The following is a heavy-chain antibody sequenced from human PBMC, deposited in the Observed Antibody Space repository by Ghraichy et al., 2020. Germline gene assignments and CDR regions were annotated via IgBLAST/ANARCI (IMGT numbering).Heavy chain of an antibody. Sequence: GSLRLSCAASGFSLSSNMMTCVRQAPGKGLEWETNKKTDGSAAALVASVRGRFTVSRDNAKNSMLLHMNSLRADDTAVYYCARWYFDRSSYSWRIDYWGQGTLVTVSS. D-gene: IGHD3-22*01. J-gene: IGHJ4*02. V-gene: IGHV3-7*01. CDR3: ARWYFDRSSYSWRIDY. CDR1: GFSLSSNM. CDR2: KKTDGSAA.